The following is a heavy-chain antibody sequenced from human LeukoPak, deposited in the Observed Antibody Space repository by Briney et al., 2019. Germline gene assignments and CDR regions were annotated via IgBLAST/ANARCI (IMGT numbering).Heavy chain of an antibody. D-gene: IGHD6-6*01. Sequence: PSETLSLTCTVSGGSITNYFWSWIRQPPGKGLEWIGFIYYNGSTNYNPSLESRVTISVDTSKSQFSLKLSSVTAADTAVYYCARDVTLRSRSSLIYFDYWGQGSLVTVSS. CDR2: IYYNGST. J-gene: IGHJ4*02. CDR1: GGSITNYF. CDR3: ARDVTLRSRSSLIYFDY. V-gene: IGHV4-59*01.